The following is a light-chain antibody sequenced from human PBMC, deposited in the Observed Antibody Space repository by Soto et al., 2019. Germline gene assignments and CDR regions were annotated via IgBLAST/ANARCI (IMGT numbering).Light chain of an antibody. CDR2: SEN. V-gene: IGLV1-44*01. Sequence: QSVLTQPPSASETPGKRVAISCSGSNSNIGRNPVTWYQQLPGTAPKLLIYSENQRPSGVPDRFSGSKSGTLASLAISGLQSEDEADYYCAAWDDRLNGYVFGTGTKVTVL. CDR1: NSNIGRNP. CDR3: AAWDDRLNGYV. J-gene: IGLJ1*01.